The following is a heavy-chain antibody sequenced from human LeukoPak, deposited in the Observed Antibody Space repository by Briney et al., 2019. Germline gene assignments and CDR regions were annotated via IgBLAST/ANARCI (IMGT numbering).Heavy chain of an antibody. V-gene: IGHV1-2*02. J-gene: IGHJ5*02. D-gene: IGHD6-19*01. CDR2: INLNSGGT. CDR3: ARDATYSSGWYIDP. Sequence: WINLNSGGTNYAQKFQGRVTMTRDTSISTAYMELSRLRSDDTAVYYCARDATYSSGWYIDPWGQGTLVTVSS.